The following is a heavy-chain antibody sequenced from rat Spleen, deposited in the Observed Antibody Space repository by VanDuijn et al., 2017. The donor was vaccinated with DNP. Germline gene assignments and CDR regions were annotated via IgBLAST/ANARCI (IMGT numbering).Heavy chain of an antibody. D-gene: IGHD1-10*01. V-gene: IGHV5S13*01. Sequence: EVQLVESGGDLVQPGRSLKLSCVASGFTFSKYGMAWVRQAPTQGLEWVATISTSGSTYYPDSVKGRFTISRDNAENTVYRQMNSRRSEDTATYYCATRVYNNYWYFDFWGPGTLVTVSS. CDR1: GFTFSKYG. J-gene: IGHJ1*01. CDR2: ISTSGST. CDR3: ATRVYNNYWYFDF.